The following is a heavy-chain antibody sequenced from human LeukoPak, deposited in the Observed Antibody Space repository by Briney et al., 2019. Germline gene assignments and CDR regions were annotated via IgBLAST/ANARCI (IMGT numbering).Heavy chain of an antibody. Sequence: PGGSLRLSCAASGFTFSNYWMTWVRQAPGKGLEWVAHIEEDGGEKHYVDPVKGRFTISRDNAKNSLYLQMNSLRAEDTAMYYCVRDRGYCSGGTCYALWDYWGQGTLVTVSS. CDR2: IEEDGGEK. CDR3: VRDRGYCSGGTCYALWDY. CDR1: GFTFSNYW. V-gene: IGHV3-7*01. D-gene: IGHD2-15*01. J-gene: IGHJ4*02.